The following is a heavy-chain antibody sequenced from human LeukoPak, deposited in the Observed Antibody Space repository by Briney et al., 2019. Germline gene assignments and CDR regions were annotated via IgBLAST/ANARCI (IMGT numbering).Heavy chain of an antibody. Sequence: ASVKVSCKASGYTFTSYGISWVRQAPGQGLEWMGWISAYNGNTNYAQKLQGRVTMTTDTSTSTAYMGLRSLRSDDTAVYYCARFPSARREYYFDYWGQGTLVTVSS. CDR2: ISAYNGNT. D-gene: IGHD6-6*01. V-gene: IGHV1-18*01. CDR3: ARFPSARREYYFDY. CDR1: GYTFTSYG. J-gene: IGHJ4*02.